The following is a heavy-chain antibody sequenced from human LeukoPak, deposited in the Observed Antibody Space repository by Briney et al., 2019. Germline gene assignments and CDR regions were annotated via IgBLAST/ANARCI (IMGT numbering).Heavy chain of an antibody. CDR1: GGSISSYY. J-gene: IGHJ4*02. CDR3: ERGGEGAHYY. V-gene: IGHV4-59*08. CDR2: IYYSGST. D-gene: IGHD1-26*01. Sequence: SETLSLTCTVSGGSISSYYWSWIRQPPGKGLEWIGYIYYSGSTNYNPSLKSRVTISVDTSKNQFSLKLSSVTAADTAVYYCERGGEGAHYYWGQGTLVTVSS.